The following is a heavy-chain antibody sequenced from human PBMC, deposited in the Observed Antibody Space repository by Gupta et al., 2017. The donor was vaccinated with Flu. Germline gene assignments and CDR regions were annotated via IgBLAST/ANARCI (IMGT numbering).Heavy chain of an antibody. CDR2: INPNSGGT. Sequence: GQGLEWMGWINPNSGGTKYAQRFHGRVTMTRDTSINTAYMELSGLTSNDTAIYFCARAEGSDWFTYYLYGMDVWGQGTTVTVSS. V-gene: IGHV1-2*02. J-gene: IGHJ6*02. D-gene: IGHD6-19*01. CDR3: ARAEGSDWFTYYLYGMDV.